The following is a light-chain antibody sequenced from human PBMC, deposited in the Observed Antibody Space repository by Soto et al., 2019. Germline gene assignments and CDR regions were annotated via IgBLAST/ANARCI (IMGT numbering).Light chain of an antibody. V-gene: IGKV4-1*01. CDR1: QSVLYSSNNKNY. CDR3: QQYYSTPRT. CDR2: WAS. J-gene: IGKJ1*01. Sequence: DIVMTQSPDSLAVSLGERATINCKSSQSVLYSSNNKNYLAWYQQKPGQPPKLLIYWASTRESGVPDRFSGSGSGTEFTLTISSPQAEDVAVYYCQQYYSTPRTFGQGTKVEIK.